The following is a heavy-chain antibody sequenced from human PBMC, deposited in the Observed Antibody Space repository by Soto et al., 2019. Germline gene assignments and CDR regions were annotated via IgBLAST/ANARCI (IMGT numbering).Heavy chain of an antibody. CDR3: ARYKGYCSGGSCYYYYYMDV. J-gene: IGHJ6*03. CDR2: ISTTGSTI. D-gene: IGHD2-15*01. V-gene: IGHV3-48*01. Sequence: GGSLRLSCAASGFTFSTYSMNCVRQAPGKGLEWVSYISTTGSTIYYADSVKGRFTISRDNAKNSLYLQMTSLRAEDTAVYYCARYKGYCSGGSCYYYYYMDVWGKGATVTVSS. CDR1: GFTFSTYS.